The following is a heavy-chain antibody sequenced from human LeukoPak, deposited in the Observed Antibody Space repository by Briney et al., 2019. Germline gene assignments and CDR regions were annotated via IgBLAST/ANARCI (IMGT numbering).Heavy chain of an antibody. CDR1: GYTFTGYY. CDR3: ARDQVRYFDWLGAFDI. V-gene: IGHV1-2*02. J-gene: IGHJ4*02. D-gene: IGHD3-9*01. CDR2: INPNSGGT. Sequence: ASVKVSCKASGYTFTGYYMHWVRQAPGQGLEWMGWINPNSGGTNYAQKFQGRVTMTRDTSISTAYMELSRLRSDDTAVYYCARDQVRYFDWLGAFDIWGQGTLVTVSS.